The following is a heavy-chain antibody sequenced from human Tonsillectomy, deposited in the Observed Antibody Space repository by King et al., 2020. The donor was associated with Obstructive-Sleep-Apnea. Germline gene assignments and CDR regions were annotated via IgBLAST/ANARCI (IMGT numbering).Heavy chain of an antibody. CDR2: ISSSSNYI. D-gene: IGHD1/OR15-1a*01. V-gene: IGHV3-21*01. CDR3: ARNNVDGDSGYYFGIDV. J-gene: IGHJ6*02. CDR1: GFTFSGYS. Sequence: VQLVESGGGLVKPGGSLRLSCTASGFTFSGYSMNWVRQAPGTGLEWVSSISSSSNYIYYAQSLKGRFTISRDNAKNSLYLQMNSLRDEDTAVYYCARNNVDGDSGYYFGIDVWGQGTMVTVSS.